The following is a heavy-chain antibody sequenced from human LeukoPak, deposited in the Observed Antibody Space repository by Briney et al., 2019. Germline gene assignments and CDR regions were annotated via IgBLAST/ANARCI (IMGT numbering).Heavy chain of an antibody. J-gene: IGHJ4*02. D-gene: IGHD4-23*01. CDR3: ARGSHPYGGKWGFDY. CDR1: GGFISSYY. Sequence: SETLSLTCTVSGGFISSYYWSWIRQPAGKGLEWIGRIYTSGSTNYNPSLKSRVTMSVDMSKNQFSLKLSSVTAADTAVYYCARGSHPYGGKWGFDYWGQGTLVTVSS. V-gene: IGHV4-4*07. CDR2: IYTSGST.